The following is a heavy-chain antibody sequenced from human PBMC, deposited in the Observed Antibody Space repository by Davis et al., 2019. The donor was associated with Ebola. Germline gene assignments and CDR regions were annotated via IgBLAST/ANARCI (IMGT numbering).Heavy chain of an antibody. CDR1: GGSISRSDYY. V-gene: IGHV4-30-4*02. CDR3: ARDSYSYGMDV. Sequence: MPSETLSLTCTVSGGSISRSDYYWNWIRQPPGKGLEWIGYIYYSGSTYYNPSLKSRVTISVDTSKNQFSLKLSSVTAADTAVYYCARDSYSYGMDVWGQGTTVTVSS. J-gene: IGHJ6*02. CDR2: IYYSGST. D-gene: IGHD2-21*01.